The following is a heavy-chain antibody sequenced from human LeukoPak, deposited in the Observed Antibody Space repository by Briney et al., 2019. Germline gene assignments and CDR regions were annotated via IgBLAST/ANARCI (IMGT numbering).Heavy chain of an antibody. V-gene: IGHV4-30-4*01. J-gene: IGHJ3*02. Sequence: SETLSLTCTVSGGSISSGHYYWSWIRQPPGQGLEWIGYIYYIGSTYYNPSLKSRVTISVDTSKNQFSLKLSSVTAADTAVYYCARGDYGCSSTSCYTHDAFDIWGQGTMVTVSS. CDR3: ARGDYGCSSTSCYTHDAFDI. CDR1: GGSISSGHYY. D-gene: IGHD2-2*02. CDR2: IYYIGST.